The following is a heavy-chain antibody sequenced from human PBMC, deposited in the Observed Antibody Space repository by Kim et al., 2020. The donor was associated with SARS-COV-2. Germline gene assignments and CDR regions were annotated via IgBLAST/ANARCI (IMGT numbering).Heavy chain of an antibody. J-gene: IGHJ6*03. CDR1: GYTFTSYD. Sequence: ASVKVSCKASGYTFTSYDINWVRQATGQGLEWMGWMNPNSGNTGYAQKFQGRVTMTRNTSISTAYMELSSLRSEDTAVYYCARGARGSTMIVVVPLYYYYMDVWGKGTTVTVSS. CDR3: ARGARGSTMIVVVPLYYYYMDV. D-gene: IGHD3-22*01. CDR2: MNPNSGNT. V-gene: IGHV1-8*01.